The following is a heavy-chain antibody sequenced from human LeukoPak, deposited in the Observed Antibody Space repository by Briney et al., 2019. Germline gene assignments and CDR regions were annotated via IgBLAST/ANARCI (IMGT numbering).Heavy chain of an antibody. J-gene: IGHJ3*02. CDR3: ARGRSLLRDAFDI. CDR2: INHSGST. CDR1: GFTFSNAW. D-gene: IGHD2/OR15-2a*01. V-gene: IGHV4-34*01. Sequence: GSLRLSCAASGFTFSNAWMSWVRQAPGKGLEWIGEINHSGSTNYNPSLKSRVTISVDTSKNQFSLKLSSVTAADTAVYYCARGRSLLRDAFDIWGQGTMVTVSS.